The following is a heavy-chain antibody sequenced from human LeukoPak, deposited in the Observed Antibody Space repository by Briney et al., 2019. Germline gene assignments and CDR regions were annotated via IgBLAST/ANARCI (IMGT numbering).Heavy chain of an antibody. V-gene: IGHV1-69*13. Sequence: SVKVSCKAPGGTFSSYAISWVRQAPGQGLEWMGGIIPIFGTANYAQKFQGRVTITADESTSTAYMELSSLRSEDTAVYYCGSVVAAPGGYYYGMDVWGKGTTVTVSS. CDR2: IIPIFGTA. CDR3: GSVVAAPGGYYYGMDV. D-gene: IGHD2-15*01. J-gene: IGHJ6*04. CDR1: GGTFSSYA.